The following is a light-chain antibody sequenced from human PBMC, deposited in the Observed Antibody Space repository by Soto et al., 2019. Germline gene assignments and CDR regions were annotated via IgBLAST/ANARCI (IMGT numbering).Light chain of an antibody. CDR2: EVS. V-gene: IGLV2-14*01. Sequence: QSVLTQPASVSGSPGQSIAISCTGTSSDIGGYNFVSWYQHHPGKAPKLMIYEVSNRPSGVSNRFSGAKSGNTASLTISGLQAEDEGYYVCCSHTSNRALNWVFGGGTKLTVL. CDR3: CSHTSNRALNWV. CDR1: SSDIGGYNF. J-gene: IGLJ3*02.